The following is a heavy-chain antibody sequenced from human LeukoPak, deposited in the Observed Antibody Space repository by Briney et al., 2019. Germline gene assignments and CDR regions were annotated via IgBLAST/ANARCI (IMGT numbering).Heavy chain of an antibody. Sequence: GASVKVSCKASGYTFTSYGISWVRQAPGQGLEWMGRIIPIFGTANYAQKFQGRVTITTDESTSTAYMELSSLRSEDTAVYYCARSHKYYCDRSGFFFDYWGQGDLVTVSS. D-gene: IGHD3-22*01. CDR3: ARSHKYYCDRSGFFFDY. CDR2: IIPIFGTA. CDR1: GYTFTSYG. J-gene: IGHJ4*02. V-gene: IGHV1-69*05.